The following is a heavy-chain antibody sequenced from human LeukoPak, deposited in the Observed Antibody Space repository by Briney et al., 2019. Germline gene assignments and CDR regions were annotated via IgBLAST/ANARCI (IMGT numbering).Heavy chain of an antibody. D-gene: IGHD6-19*01. CDR3: ARDLGSSGWLIPPYYFDY. Sequence: GGSLRLSCAASGFTFSSYGMHWVRQAPGKGLEWVAVISYDGSNKYYADSVKGRFTISRDNSKNTLYLQMNSLRAEDTAVYYCARDLGSSGWLIPPYYFDYWGQGTLVTVSS. CDR2: ISYDGSNK. CDR1: GFTFSSYG. J-gene: IGHJ4*02. V-gene: IGHV3-30*03.